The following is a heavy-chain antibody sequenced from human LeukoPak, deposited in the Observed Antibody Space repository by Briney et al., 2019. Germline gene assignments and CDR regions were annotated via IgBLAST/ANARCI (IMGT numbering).Heavy chain of an antibody. CDR3: AKGAASRGYTYMAN. J-gene: IGHJ4*02. V-gene: IGHV3-23*01. CDR1: AFTFRSYA. D-gene: IGHD5-18*01. CDR2: VSASGGST. Sequence: GGSLRLSCAASAFTFRSYAMSWVRQAPGKGLEWGSTVSASGGSTYYADSVKGRFTISRDNSNNTLSLQINSLRPEDTAVYYCAKGAASRGYTYMANWGQGTLVTVSS.